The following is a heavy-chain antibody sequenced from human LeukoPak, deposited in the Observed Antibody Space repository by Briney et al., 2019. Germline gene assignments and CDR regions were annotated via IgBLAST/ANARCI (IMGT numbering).Heavy chain of an antibody. CDR3: ARGDTSLQRNDALDI. CDR2: AAAGGFI. Sequence: GGSLRLSCAASGFTFSSYSMNWVRQAPGKGLEWVSYAAAGGFISYADSVRGRFIISRDNAKNLLSLQMNSLRAEDTALYYCARGDTSLQRNDALDIWGQGTMVSVSS. J-gene: IGHJ3*02. CDR1: GFTFSSYS. V-gene: IGHV3-21*05. D-gene: IGHD2/OR15-2a*01.